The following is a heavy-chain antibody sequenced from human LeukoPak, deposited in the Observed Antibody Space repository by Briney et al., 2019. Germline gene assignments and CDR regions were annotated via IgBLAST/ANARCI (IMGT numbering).Heavy chain of an antibody. J-gene: IGHJ4*02. CDR1: GFTFSSYA. Sequence: PGRSLRLSCAASGFTFSSYAMHSVRQAPRKGLERVAVISYDVSNPYYADSVKGRFTISRNNYENTLYLQMNSLRAEDTDGYYCAREMAMGGWGQGTLVTVSS. V-gene: IGHV3-30-3*01. CDR3: AREMAMGG. CDR2: ISYDVSNP. D-gene: IGHD3-16*01.